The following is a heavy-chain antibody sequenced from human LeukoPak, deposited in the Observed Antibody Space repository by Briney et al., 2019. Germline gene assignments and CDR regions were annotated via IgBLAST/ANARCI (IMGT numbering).Heavy chain of an antibody. Sequence: GGSLRLSCVASGLTVSNNHLNWVRQAPGKGLEWVSLIYSGGTTYYADSVKGRFTISTDNSKNTLYLQMNSLSVEDTAVYYCARGHVISAGQPDAFDIWGQGTMVTVCS. CDR2: IYSGGTT. D-gene: IGHD6-13*01. V-gene: IGHV3-66*01. CDR1: GLTVSNNH. CDR3: ARGHVISAGQPDAFDI. J-gene: IGHJ3*02.